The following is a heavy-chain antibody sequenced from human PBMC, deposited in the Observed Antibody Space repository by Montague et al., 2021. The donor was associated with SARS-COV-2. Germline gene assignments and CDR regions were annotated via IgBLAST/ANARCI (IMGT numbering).Heavy chain of an antibody. CDR3: ARGQVTISGVLIFIPAGGHLDG. Sequence: NYNPSLKGRVTLSRDTSKNQFSLKLQSVTPADTAVYYCARGQVTISGVLIFIPAGGHLDGWGQGTSVTVSS. V-gene: IGHV4-34*01. J-gene: IGHJ3*01. D-gene: IGHD3-3*01.